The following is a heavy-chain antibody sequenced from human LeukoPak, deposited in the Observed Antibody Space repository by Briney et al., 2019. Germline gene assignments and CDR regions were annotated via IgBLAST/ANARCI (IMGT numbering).Heavy chain of an antibody. D-gene: IGHD6-19*01. CDR2: ISYDGSNK. V-gene: IGHV3-30-3*01. CDR1: GFTFSSYA. CDR3: ARVGQWQESYYYYGMDV. J-gene: IGHJ6*02. Sequence: GGSLRLSCAASGFTFSSYAMHWVRQAPGKGLEWVAVISYDGSNKYYADSVKGRFTISRDNSKNTLYLQMNSLRAEDTAVYYCARVGQWQESYYYYGMDVWGQGTTVTVSS.